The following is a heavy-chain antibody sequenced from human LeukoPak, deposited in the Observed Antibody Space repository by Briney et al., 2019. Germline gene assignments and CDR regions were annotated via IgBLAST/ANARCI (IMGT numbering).Heavy chain of an antibody. V-gene: IGHV1-3*01. CDR3: ARVLTDGYLAGSYYFDY. CDR1: GYTFTSYA. D-gene: IGHD2-15*01. J-gene: IGHJ4*02. Sequence: ASVKVSSKASGYTFTSYAMHWVRQAPGQRLEWMGWINAGNGNTKYSQKFQGRVTITRDTSASTAYMELSSLRSEDTAVYYCARVLTDGYLAGSYYFDYWGQGTLVTVSS. CDR2: INAGNGNT.